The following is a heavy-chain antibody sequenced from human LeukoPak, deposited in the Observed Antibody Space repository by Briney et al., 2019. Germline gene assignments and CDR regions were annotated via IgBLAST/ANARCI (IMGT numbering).Heavy chain of an antibody. V-gene: IGHV1-2*02. CDR2: INPNSGNT. D-gene: IGHD6-25*01. CDR1: GYTFTGYY. J-gene: IGHJ5*02. Sequence: ASVTVSCKASGYTFTGYYMHWVRQAPGQGLEWMGWINPNSGNTHYAQKFQDRVTMTRDTSISTAYMELNSLRSDDTAVYYCAREGAAAEDVNWFDPWGQRTLVTVSS. CDR3: AREGAAAEDVNWFDP.